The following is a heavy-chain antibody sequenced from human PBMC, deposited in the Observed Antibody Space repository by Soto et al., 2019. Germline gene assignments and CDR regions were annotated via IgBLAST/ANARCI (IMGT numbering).Heavy chain of an antibody. V-gene: IGHV1-18*01. J-gene: IGHJ6*02. CDR2: ISGHNGNT. CDR1: GYPFTSYG. D-gene: IGHD5-12*01. CDR3: ASPNCGSSGCYPLYYYGMDV. Sequence: GXSVKVSCKASGYPFTSYGIIWVRQAPGQGLEWMGWISGHNGNTDYAQKFQGRVTMTTDTSASTAYMELRSLRPDDTAVYYCASPNCGSSGCYPLYYYGMDVWGQGTTVTVSS.